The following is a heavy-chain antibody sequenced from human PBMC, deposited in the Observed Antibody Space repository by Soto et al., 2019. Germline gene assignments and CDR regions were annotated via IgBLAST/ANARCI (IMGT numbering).Heavy chain of an antibody. CDR1: GFTFSSYA. V-gene: IGHV3-23*01. CDR3: AKESGSTGTTFDPNWFDP. CDR2: ISGSGGST. Sequence: GGSLRLSCAASGFTFSSYAMSWVRQAPGKGLEWASAISGSGGSTYYADSVKGRFTISRDNSKNTLYLQMNSLRAEDTAVYYCAKESGSTGTTFDPNWFDPRGHSTLVTVSS. J-gene: IGHJ5*02. D-gene: IGHD1-7*01.